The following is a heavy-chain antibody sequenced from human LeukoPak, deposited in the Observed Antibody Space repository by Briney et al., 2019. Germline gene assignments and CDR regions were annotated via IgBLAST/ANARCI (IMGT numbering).Heavy chain of an antibody. D-gene: IGHD4-17*01. V-gene: IGHV4-59*01. CDR2: IYYSGST. CDR1: GGSISSYY. Sequence: SETLSLTCTVSGGSISSYYWSWIRQPLGKGLEWIGYIYYSGSTDYNPSLKSRVTISVDTSKNQFSLKLSSVTAADTAVYYCARVHGDYVYLPWFDPWGQGTLVTVSS. CDR3: ARVHGDYVYLPWFDP. J-gene: IGHJ5*02.